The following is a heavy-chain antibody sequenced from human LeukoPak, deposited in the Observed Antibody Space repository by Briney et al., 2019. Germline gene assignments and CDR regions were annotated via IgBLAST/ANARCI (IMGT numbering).Heavy chain of an antibody. D-gene: IGHD3-9*01. J-gene: IGHJ3*02. V-gene: IGHV4-34*01. Sequence: PSETLSLTCAVYGGSFSGYYWSWIRQPPGKGLEWIGEINHSGSTNYNPSLKSRVTISVDTSKNQFSPKLSSVTAADTAVYYCARGPHYDILTGYYNDAFDIWGQGTMVTVSS. CDR2: INHSGST. CDR3: ARGPHYDILTGYYNDAFDI. CDR1: GGSFSGYY.